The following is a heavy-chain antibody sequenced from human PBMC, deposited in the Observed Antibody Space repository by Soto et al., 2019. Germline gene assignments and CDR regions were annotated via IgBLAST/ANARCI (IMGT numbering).Heavy chain of an antibody. CDR1: GGSISSYY. J-gene: IGHJ3*02. Sequence: QVQLQESGPGLVKPSETLSLTCTVSGGSISSYYWSWIRQPPGKGLEWIGYIYYSGRTNYNPSLKSRVTISVDPSKNQFSLKLSSVTAADTAVYYCARVKYCSSTSCSDAFDIWGQGTMVTVSS. D-gene: IGHD2-2*01. V-gene: IGHV4-59*01. CDR3: ARVKYCSSTSCSDAFDI. CDR2: IYYSGRT.